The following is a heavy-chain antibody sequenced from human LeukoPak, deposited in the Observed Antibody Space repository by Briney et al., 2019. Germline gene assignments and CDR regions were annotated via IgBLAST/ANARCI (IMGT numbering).Heavy chain of an antibody. CDR1: GGTFSSYA. CDR3: AREVGGSLPYHFDY. Sequence: VASVKVSCKASGGTFSSYAIRWVRQAPGQGLEWMGGIIPMFGTADYAQKFQGRVTITADKSTSTAYMELSSLRSEDTAVYYCAREVGGSLPYHFDYWGQGTLVTVSS. V-gene: IGHV1-69*06. J-gene: IGHJ4*02. D-gene: IGHD1-26*01. CDR2: IIPMFGTA.